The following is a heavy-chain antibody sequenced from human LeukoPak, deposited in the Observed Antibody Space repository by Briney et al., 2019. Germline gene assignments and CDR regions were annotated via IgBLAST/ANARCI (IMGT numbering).Heavy chain of an antibody. J-gene: IGHJ6*03. CDR1: GFTFSSYW. D-gene: IGHD3-10*01. CDR3: ARDQKVTMVRGVIIKKNYYYYYMDV. CDR2: IKQDGSEK. Sequence: GGSLRLSCAASGFTFSSYWMSWVRQAPGKGLEWVANIKQDGSEKYYVDSVKGRFTISRDNAKNSLYLQMNSLRAEDTAVYYCARDQKVTMVRGVIIKKNYYYYYMDVWGKGTTVTISS. V-gene: IGHV3-7*01.